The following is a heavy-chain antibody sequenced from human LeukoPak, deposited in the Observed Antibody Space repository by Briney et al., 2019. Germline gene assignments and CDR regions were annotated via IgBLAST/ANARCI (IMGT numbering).Heavy chain of an antibody. Sequence: PGGSLRLSCAASGFPFNSYTMTWVRQAPGKGLEWVSSIISSSNERYYADSVKGRFTISRDNAKNSLYLQMNSLRAEDTALYYCAKVHSSGHAFDIWGQGTMVTVSS. D-gene: IGHD6-19*01. CDR1: GFPFNSYT. V-gene: IGHV3-21*04. CDR2: IISSSNER. CDR3: AKVHSSGHAFDI. J-gene: IGHJ3*02.